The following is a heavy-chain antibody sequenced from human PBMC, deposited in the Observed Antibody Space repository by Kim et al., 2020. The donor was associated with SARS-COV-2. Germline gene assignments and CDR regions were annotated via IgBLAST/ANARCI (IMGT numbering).Heavy chain of an antibody. CDR2: SYHSGRT. V-gene: IGHV4-59*01. J-gene: IGHJ3*02. CDR3: AREDEYGDSDI. Sequence: SETLSLTCTVSGGSITDYYCYWIRQPPGKGLEWIGYSYHSGRTKYNPSLKSRVTISVDTSKNQFSLTLTSVTAADTAVYYCAREDEYGDSDIWGRGTKVTVS. D-gene: IGHD4-17*01. CDR1: GGSITDYY.